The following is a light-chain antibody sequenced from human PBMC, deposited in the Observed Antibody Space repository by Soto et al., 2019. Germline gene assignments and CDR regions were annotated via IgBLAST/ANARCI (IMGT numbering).Light chain of an antibody. CDR3: AAWDDSLSGLV. J-gene: IGLJ2*01. CDR1: SSNIGSNY. V-gene: IGLV1-47*02. Sequence: QSVLTQPASVSGTPGQRVTISCSGSSSNIGSNYVYWYQQLPGTAPKLLIYSNNQRPSGVPDRFSGSKSGTSASLAISGLRSEDEADYYCAAWDDSLSGLVFGGGTKLTVL. CDR2: SNN.